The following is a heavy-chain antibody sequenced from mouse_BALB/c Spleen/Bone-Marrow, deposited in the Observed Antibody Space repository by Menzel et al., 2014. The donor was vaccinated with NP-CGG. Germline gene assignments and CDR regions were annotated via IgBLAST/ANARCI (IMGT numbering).Heavy chain of an antibody. CDR3: ARGYGNLAY. CDR2: ISYDGSN. D-gene: IGHD2-10*02. Sequence: ESGPGLVKPSQSLSLTCAVTGYSITSGYYWNWIRQFPGSKLEWMGYISYDGSNNQNPSLKNRISITRDTSKNQFFLRLNSVTTEDTATYYCARGYGNLAYWGQGTLVTVSA. CDR1: GYSITSGYY. J-gene: IGHJ3*01. V-gene: IGHV3-6*02.